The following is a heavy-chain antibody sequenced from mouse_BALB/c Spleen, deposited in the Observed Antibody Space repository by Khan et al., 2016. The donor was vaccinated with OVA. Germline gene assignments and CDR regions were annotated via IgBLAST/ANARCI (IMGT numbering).Heavy chain of an antibody. CDR3: ARSGLRWDFDY. J-gene: IGHJ2*01. D-gene: IGHD1-1*01. CDR2: INPSTGYT. V-gene: IGHV1-7*01. Sequence: VQLQQSGAELAKPGASVKMSCKASGYTFTSYWMNWVKQRPGQGLEWIGYINPSTGYTEYNQKFKDKATLTAHKSSSTAYMQLSSLTSEASAVSYCARSGLRWDFDYCGQGTTLTVSS. CDR1: GYTFTSYW.